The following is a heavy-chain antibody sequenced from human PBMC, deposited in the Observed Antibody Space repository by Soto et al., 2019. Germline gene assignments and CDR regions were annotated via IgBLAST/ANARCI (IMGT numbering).Heavy chain of an antibody. J-gene: IGHJ4*02. CDR1: GFTFSSYG. Sequence: QVQLVESGGGVVQPGRSLRLSCAASGFTFSSYGMHWVRQAPGKGLEWVAVIWYDGSNKYYADSVKGRFTISRDNSKNTLYLKMNSLRAEDTAVYYCAREGCSGGSCYPLGYWGQGTLVTVSS. V-gene: IGHV3-33*01. D-gene: IGHD2-15*01. CDR2: IWYDGSNK. CDR3: AREGCSGGSCYPLGY.